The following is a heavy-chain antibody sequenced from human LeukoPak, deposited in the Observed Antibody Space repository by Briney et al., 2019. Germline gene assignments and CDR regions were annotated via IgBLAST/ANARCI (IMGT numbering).Heavy chain of an antibody. CDR2: ISWDGGSI. D-gene: IGHD6-6*01. J-gene: IGHJ4*02. Sequence: GGSLRLSCAASGFTFDDYAMHWVRQAPGKGLEWVSLISWDGGSISYADSVKGRFTISRDNSKNSLYLQMNSLRAEDTALYYCAKQYSSSSWEYYFDYWGQGTLVTVSS. CDR3: AKQYSSSSWEYYFDY. V-gene: IGHV3-43D*03. CDR1: GFTFDDYA.